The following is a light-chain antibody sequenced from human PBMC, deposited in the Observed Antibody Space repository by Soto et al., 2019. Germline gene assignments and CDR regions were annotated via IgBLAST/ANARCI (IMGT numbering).Light chain of an antibody. V-gene: IGKV1-5*03. CDR1: QGISNY. CDR3: QQYSTYPYT. Sequence: DIQMTQSPSTLSASVGDRVTITCRASQGISNYLAWYHQKPGKAPKLLIYSASTLESGVPSRFSGRGSATEFTLSISSLQPDDFATYYCQQYSTYPYTFGQGTKLEIK. CDR2: SAS. J-gene: IGKJ2*01.